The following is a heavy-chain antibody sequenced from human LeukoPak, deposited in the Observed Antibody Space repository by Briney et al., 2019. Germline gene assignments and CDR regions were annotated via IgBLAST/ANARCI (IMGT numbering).Heavy chain of an antibody. CDR1: GGSISSSSYY. J-gene: IGHJ4*02. D-gene: IGHD2-21*01. CDR2: IYYSGST. Sequence: PSETLSLTCTVSGGSISSSSYYWGWIRQPPGKGLEWIGSIYYSGSTYYNPSLKSRVTISVDTSKNQFSLKLSSVTAADTAVYYCARVMAVNKLGVYNYWGQGTLVTVSS. V-gene: IGHV4-39*07. CDR3: ARVMAVNKLGVYNY.